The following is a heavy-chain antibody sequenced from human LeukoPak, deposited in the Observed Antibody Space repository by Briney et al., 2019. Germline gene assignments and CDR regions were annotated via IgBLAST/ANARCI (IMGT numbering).Heavy chain of an antibody. CDR2: IIPNSGGT. CDR1: GYSFTGYY. Sequence: GASVKVSRKASGYSFTGYYMHWVRQAPGQGPEWMGWIIPNSGGTKYAQKFQGRVNMTRDTSISTAYMELSRLTSDDTAVYYCARAQGWERPLDYWGQGTLVTVSS. V-gene: IGHV1-2*02. CDR3: ARAQGWERPLDY. D-gene: IGHD1-1*01. J-gene: IGHJ4*02.